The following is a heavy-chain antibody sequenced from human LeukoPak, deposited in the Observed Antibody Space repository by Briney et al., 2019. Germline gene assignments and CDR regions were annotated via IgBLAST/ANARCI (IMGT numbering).Heavy chain of an antibody. CDR3: ARRYHSITIFGVVITSAIDY. J-gene: IGHJ4*02. D-gene: IGHD3-3*01. Sequence: ASVKVSCKASGGTFSSYAISWVRQAPGQGLEWMGGIIPIFGTANYAQKFQGRVTMTRNTSISTAYMELSSLRSEDTAVYYCARRYHSITIFGVVITSAIDYWGQGTLVTVSS. V-gene: IGHV1-69*05. CDR1: GGTFSSYA. CDR2: IIPIFGTA.